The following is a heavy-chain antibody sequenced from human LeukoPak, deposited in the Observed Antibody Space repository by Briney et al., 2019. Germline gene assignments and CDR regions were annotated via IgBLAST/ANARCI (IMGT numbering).Heavy chain of an antibody. Sequence: GGSLRLSCAASGFTFSSFGMHWVRQAPGKGLEWVAFIRYDGSNKYYADSVKGRFTISRDNSKNTLYLQMNSLRAEDTAVYYCANPEFIYSGYLPDYWGQGTLVTVSS. J-gene: IGHJ4*02. D-gene: IGHD3-22*01. V-gene: IGHV3-30*02. CDR1: GFTFSSFG. CDR2: IRYDGSNK. CDR3: ANPEFIYSGYLPDY.